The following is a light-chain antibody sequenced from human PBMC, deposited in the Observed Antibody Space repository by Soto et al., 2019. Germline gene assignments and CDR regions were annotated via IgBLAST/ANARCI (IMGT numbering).Light chain of an antibody. CDR1: QSVSSN. Sequence: EMVMTQSPATLSVSPGERAILSCRASQSVSSNLAWYQVNPVQAHRLLIYGASARATGITARFSGSGSGTEYSVTISSLQSEDFAVDYCQHYNDWPWTCGQGTKV. CDR3: QHYNDWPWT. V-gene: IGKV3-15*01. CDR2: GAS. J-gene: IGKJ1*01.